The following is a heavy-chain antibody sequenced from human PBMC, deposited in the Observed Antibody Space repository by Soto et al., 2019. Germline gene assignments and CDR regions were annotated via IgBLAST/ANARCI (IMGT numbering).Heavy chain of an antibody. J-gene: IGHJ6*02. CDR1: GFTFSSYS. Sequence: GGSLRLSCAASGFTFSSYSMNWVRQAPGKGLEWVSSISSSSSYIYYADSVKGRFTISRDNAKNSLYLQMNSLRAEDTTVYYCAIMSIAARYYGMDVWGQGTTVTVSS. CDR2: ISSSSSYI. D-gene: IGHD6-6*01. V-gene: IGHV3-21*01. CDR3: AIMSIAARYYGMDV.